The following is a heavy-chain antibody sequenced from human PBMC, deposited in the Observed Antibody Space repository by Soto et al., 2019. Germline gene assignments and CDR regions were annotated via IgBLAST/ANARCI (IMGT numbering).Heavy chain of an antibody. Sequence: GGSLGLSCAASGLTFTRYSMNWVRQAPGKGLEWVSSISSTTNYIYYADSMKGRFTVSRDNAKNSVYLEMNSLSAEDTALYYCARESEDLTSNFDYWGQGTLVTVSS. CDR2: ISSTTNYI. CDR3: ARESEDLTSNFDY. V-gene: IGHV3-21*01. J-gene: IGHJ4*02. CDR1: GLTFTRYS.